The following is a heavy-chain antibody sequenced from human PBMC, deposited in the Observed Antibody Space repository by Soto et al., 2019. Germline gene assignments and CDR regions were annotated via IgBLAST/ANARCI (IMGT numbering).Heavy chain of an antibody. D-gene: IGHD4-17*01. J-gene: IGHJ2*01. CDR3: ARALDYGDYGWYFDL. CDR1: GFTFSSYA. Sequence: GGSLRLSCAASGFTFSSYAMHWVRQAPGKGLEWVAVISYDGSNKYYADSVKGRFTISRDNSKNTLYLQMNSLRAEDTAVYYCARALDYGDYGWYFDLWGRGTLVTVSS. CDR2: ISYDGSNK. V-gene: IGHV3-30-3*01.